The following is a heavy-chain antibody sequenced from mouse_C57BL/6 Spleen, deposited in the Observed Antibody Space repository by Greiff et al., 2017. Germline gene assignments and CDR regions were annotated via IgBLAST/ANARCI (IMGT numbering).Heavy chain of an antibody. CDR3: ARPYYDYDGYAKDY. CDR2: IYPGDGDT. J-gene: IGHJ4*01. Sequence: QVQLKESGPELVKPGASVKISCKASGYAFSSSWMNWVKQRPGKGLEWIGRIYPGDGDTNYNGKFKGKATLTADKSSSTAYMQLSSLTSEDSAVYFCARPYYDYDGYAKDYWGQGTSVTVSS. V-gene: IGHV1-82*01. D-gene: IGHD2-4*01. CDR1: GYAFSSSW.